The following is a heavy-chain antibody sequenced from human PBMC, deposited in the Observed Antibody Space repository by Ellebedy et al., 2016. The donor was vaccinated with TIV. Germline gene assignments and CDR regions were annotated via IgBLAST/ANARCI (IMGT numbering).Heavy chain of an antibody. CDR2: ISYDGSNI. J-gene: IGHJ4*02. Sequence: GESLKISCAASGFTFSTYGMHWVRQAPGQGLEWVALISYDGSNILYADSVKGRFTISRDNSKNTLYLQMNSLRGEDTAVYYCAQRYGTYFPQYYFDTWGQGTLVTVSS. CDR1: GFTFSTYG. V-gene: IGHV3-30*18. D-gene: IGHD1-26*01. CDR3: AQRYGTYFPQYYFDT.